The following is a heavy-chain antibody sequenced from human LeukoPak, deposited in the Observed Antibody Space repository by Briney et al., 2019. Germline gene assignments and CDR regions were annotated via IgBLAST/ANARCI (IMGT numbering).Heavy chain of an antibody. CDR1: GFTFSSYS. CDR3: ARLYSSSWFAREGAFDI. Sequence: TGGSLRLSCAASGFTFSSYSMNWVRQAPGKGLEWVSYISSSSSTIYYAGAVKGRFTISRDNAKNSLYLQMNSLRDEDTAVYYCARLYSSSWFAREGAFDIWGQGTMVTVSS. CDR2: ISSSSSTI. V-gene: IGHV3-48*02. D-gene: IGHD6-13*01. J-gene: IGHJ3*02.